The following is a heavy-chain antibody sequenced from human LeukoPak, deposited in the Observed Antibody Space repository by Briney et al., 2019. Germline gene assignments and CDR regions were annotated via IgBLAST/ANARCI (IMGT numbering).Heavy chain of an antibody. CDR3: TGDYGDYVIGH. Sequence: PSETLSLTCTVSGGSISSTTYYWGWIRQPPGKGLEWIGSMHYSGSTYYNPSLNSRVTISLDTSKNLFSLRLSSVTAADTAVYYCTGDYGDYVIGHWGQGTLVIVSS. V-gene: IGHV4-39*01. CDR1: GGSISSTTYY. D-gene: IGHD4-17*01. CDR2: MHYSGST. J-gene: IGHJ4*02.